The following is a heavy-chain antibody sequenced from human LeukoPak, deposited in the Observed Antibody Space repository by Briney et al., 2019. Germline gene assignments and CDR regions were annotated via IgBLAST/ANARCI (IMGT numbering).Heavy chain of an antibody. CDR3: AKMRAVAGSSFDY. CDR1: GFTFSSYA. V-gene: IGHV3-23*01. CDR2: ISGSGGST. J-gene: IGHJ4*02. D-gene: IGHD6-19*01. Sequence: HPGGSLRLSCAASGFTFSSYAMSWVRQAPGKGLEWVSAISGSGGSTYYADSVKGRFTISRDNSKNTLYLQMNSLRAEDTAVYYCAKMRAVAGSSFDYWGQGTLVTVSS.